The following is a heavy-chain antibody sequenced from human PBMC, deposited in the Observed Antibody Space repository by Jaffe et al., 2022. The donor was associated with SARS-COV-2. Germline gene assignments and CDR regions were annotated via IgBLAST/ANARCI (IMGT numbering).Heavy chain of an antibody. D-gene: IGHD3-10*01. CDR3: ARGRGNYFDY. V-gene: IGHV3-13*01. CDR1: GFTFSSYD. CDR2: IGTAADT. J-gene: IGHJ4*02. Sequence: EVQLVESGGGLVQPGGSLRLSCAASGFTFSSYDMLWVRQSTGKGLEWVSAIGTAADTFYPDSVKGRFTISRENAKNSLYLQMNSLGAGDTAVYYCARGRGNYFDYWGQGTLVTVSS.